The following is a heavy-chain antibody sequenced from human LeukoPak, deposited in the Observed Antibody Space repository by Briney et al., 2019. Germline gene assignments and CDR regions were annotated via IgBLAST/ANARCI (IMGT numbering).Heavy chain of an antibody. CDR2: ISVYSGDT. V-gene: IGHV1-18*01. D-gene: IGHD5-18*01. J-gene: IGHJ4*02. CDR3: ARDSLHSYSFL. CDR1: GYTLTELS. Sequence: ASVKVSCKVSGYTLTELSMHWVRQAPGQGLEWMGWISVYSGDTNYAQKFQGRVTMTTDTSTSTAYMELRSLRSDDTAVYYCARDSLHSYSFLWGQGTLVTVSS.